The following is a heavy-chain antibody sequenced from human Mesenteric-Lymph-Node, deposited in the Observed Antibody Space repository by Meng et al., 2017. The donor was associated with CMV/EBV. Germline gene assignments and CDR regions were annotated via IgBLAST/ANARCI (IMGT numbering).Heavy chain of an antibody. CDR1: GDSISNSTYY. J-gene: IGHJ4*02. D-gene: IGHD3-22*01. CDR3: ARRGNYDSDYSEY. V-gene: IGHV4-39*01. CDR2: VHHSGTT. Sequence: QLQLQGSGPGLVKPSEPLSLSCIVSGDSISNSTYYWTWIRQPPGKGLEWIGSVHHSGTTYYNPSLKGRLTTSVDTSANLFSLRLTTVTAADTATYYCARRGNYDSDYSEYWGQGTLVTVSS.